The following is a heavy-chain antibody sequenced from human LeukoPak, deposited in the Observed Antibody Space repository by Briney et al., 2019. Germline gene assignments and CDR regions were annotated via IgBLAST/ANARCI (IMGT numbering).Heavy chain of an antibody. CDR2: INPNSGGT. CDR3: ARDNGLGATVGDY. V-gene: IGHV1-2*06. J-gene: IGHJ4*02. CDR1: RGTFTDYY. Sequence: ASVKVSCKASRGTFTDYYIHWVRQAPGQGLEWMGRINPNSGGTKYAQNFQGRVTMTRDTSISTAYMELSRLRSDDTAVYYCARDNGLGATVGDYWGQGTLVTVSS. D-gene: IGHD1-26*01.